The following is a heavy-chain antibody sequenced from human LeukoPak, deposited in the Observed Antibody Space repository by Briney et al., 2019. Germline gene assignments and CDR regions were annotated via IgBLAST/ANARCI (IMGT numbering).Heavy chain of an antibody. CDR3: ARGGRYYDSSGPPPLDY. D-gene: IGHD3-22*01. J-gene: IGHJ4*02. CDR2: INHSGST. V-gene: IGHV4-34*01. Sequence: SETLSLTCAVYGGSFSGHYWRWIRQPPGKGLEWIGEINHSGSTNYNPSLKSRVTISVDTSKNQFSLKLSSVTAADTAVYYCARGGRYYDSSGPPPLDYWGQGTLVTVSS. CDR1: GGSFSGHY.